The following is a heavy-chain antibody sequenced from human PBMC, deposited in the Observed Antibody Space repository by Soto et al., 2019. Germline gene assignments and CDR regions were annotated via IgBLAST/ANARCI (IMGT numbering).Heavy chain of an antibody. CDR3: ARHKVEYDNSGLDH. CDR2: VFSTGST. J-gene: IGHJ5*02. D-gene: IGHD1-1*01. Sequence: QLQLQESGPGLVKPSETLSLTCSVSGASINTSPYYWGWIRQPPGEGLEWIGSVFSTGSTYYNPSLKGRVTVSVDTSGNEVSLKVYSVTAADTAVYYCARHKVEYDNSGLDHWGQGTLVAVSS. V-gene: IGHV4-39*01. CDR1: GASINTSPYY.